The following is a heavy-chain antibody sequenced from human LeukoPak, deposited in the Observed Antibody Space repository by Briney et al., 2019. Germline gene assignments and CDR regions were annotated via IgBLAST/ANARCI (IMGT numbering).Heavy chain of an antibody. D-gene: IGHD3-9*01. V-gene: IGHV4-34*01. CDR1: GGSFSGYY. CDR2: INHSGST. J-gene: IGHJ4*02. CDR3: ARSPDILTGENFDY. Sequence: PETLSLTCAVYGGSFSGYYWSWIRQPPGKGLEWIGEINHSGSTNYNPSLKSRVTISVDTSKNQFSLKLSSVTAADTAVYYCARSPDILTGENFDYWGQGTLVTVSS.